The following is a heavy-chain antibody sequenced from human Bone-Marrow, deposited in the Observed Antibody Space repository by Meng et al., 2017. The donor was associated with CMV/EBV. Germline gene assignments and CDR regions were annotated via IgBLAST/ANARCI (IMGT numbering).Heavy chain of an antibody. J-gene: IGHJ4*02. CDR2: INPNSGGT. D-gene: IGHD6-13*01. CDR1: GYTFTGYY. Sequence: ASVKVSCKASGYTFTGYYMHWVRQAPGQGLEWMGWINPNSGGTNYAQKFQGRVTMTRDTSISTAYMELSRLRADDTAVYYCARDEQQHPGPSDDWGQGTLVTVSS. CDR3: ARDEQQHPGPSDD. V-gene: IGHV1-2*02.